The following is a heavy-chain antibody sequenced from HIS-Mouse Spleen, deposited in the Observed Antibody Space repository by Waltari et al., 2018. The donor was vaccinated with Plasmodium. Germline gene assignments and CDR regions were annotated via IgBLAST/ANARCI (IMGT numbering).Heavy chain of an antibody. CDR2: INHSGST. J-gene: IGHJ4*02. V-gene: IGHV4-34*01. CDR1: GGSFSGYY. Sequence: QVQLQQWGAGLLKPSETLSLTCAVYGGSFSGYYWSWIRQPPGKGLEWIGEINHSGSTNDDPSLKSRVTISVDTSKNQFSLKLSSVTAADTAVYYCARGRRIVVVTAPRGFFDYWGQGTLVTVSS. CDR3: ARGRRIVVVTAPRGFFDY. D-gene: IGHD2-21*02.